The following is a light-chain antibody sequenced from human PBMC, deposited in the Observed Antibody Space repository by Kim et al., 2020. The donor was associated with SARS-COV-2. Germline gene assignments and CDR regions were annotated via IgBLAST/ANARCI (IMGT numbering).Light chain of an antibody. CDR2: YDS. V-gene: IGLV3-21*04. J-gene: IGLJ2*01. Sequence: SYELTQPPSVSVAPGKTARITCGGNNIGSKSVHWYQQKPGQAPVLVIYYDSDRPSGIPELFSGSNSGNTATLTISRVEAGDEADYYCQVWDSYSDHVVFG. CDR1: NIGSKS. CDR3: QVWDSYSDHVV.